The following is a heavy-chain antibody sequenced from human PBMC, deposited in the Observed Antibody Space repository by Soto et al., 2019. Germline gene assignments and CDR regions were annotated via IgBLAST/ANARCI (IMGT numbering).Heavy chain of an antibody. D-gene: IGHD3-10*01. CDR2: ISGSGGST. J-gene: IGHJ6*02. CDR1: GFTFSSYA. Sequence: GGSLRLSCAASGFTFSSYAMSWVRQAPGKGLEWVSAISGSGGSTYYADSVKGRFTISRDNSKNTLYLQMNSLRAEDTAVYYCAKGNGRILWFGEPIQAMDVWGQGTTVTVSS. V-gene: IGHV3-23*01. CDR3: AKGNGRILWFGEPIQAMDV.